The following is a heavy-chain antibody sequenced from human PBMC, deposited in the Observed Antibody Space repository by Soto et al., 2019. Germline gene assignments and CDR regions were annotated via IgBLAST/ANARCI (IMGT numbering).Heavy chain of an antibody. Sequence: SVKVSCKASGGTFSSYAISWVRQAPGQGLEWMGGIIPIFGTANYAQKFQGRVTITADESTSTAYMELSSLRSEDTAVYYCASPGADYGDLFDYWGQGTLVTVSS. CDR1: GGTFSSYA. CDR3: ASPGADYGDLFDY. V-gene: IGHV1-69*13. CDR2: IIPIFGTA. J-gene: IGHJ4*02. D-gene: IGHD4-17*01.